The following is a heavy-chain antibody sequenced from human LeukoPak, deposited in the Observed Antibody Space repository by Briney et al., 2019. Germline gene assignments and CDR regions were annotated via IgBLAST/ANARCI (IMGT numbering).Heavy chain of an antibody. J-gene: IGHJ6*02. V-gene: IGHV1-46*01. D-gene: IGHD2-15*01. Sequence: ASVKVSCKASGYTFTSYDMHWVRQAPGQGHEWMGIINPSGGSTSHAEKFQGRVTMTRDTSTSTVYVELSSLISEDTAVYYCARVKRENVVGVSMDVWGQGTTVTVSS. CDR2: INPSGGST. CDR3: ARVKRENVVGVSMDV. CDR1: GYTFTSYD.